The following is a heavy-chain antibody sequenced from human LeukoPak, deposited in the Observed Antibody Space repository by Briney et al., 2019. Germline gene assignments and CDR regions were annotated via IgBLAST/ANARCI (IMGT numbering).Heavy chain of an antibody. V-gene: IGHV3-48*01. CDR3: ARVSERLDY. CDR1: GFTFDDYG. J-gene: IGHJ4*02. CDR2: ISSSSSTI. Sequence: GGSLRLSCAASGFTFDDYGMSWVRQAPGKGLEWVSYISSSSSTIYYADSVKGRFTISRDNAKNSLYLQMNSLRAEDTAVYYCARVSERLDYWGQGTLVTVSS. D-gene: IGHD1-26*01.